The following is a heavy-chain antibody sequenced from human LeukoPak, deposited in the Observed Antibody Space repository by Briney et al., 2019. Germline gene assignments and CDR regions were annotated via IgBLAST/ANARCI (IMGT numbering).Heavy chain of an antibody. V-gene: IGHV3-74*01. D-gene: IGHD3-10*01. CDR1: GLTFSKYY. CDR3: VNMVSDSGVEGK. J-gene: IGHJ4*02. Sequence: GGSLRLSCAASGLTFSKYYMHWVRQAPGKGPVWISYINGDGSHTTYADSVKGRFTISRDNAINTVYLQMNSLRDEDTAIYYCVNMVSDSGVEGKWGQGTLVTVSS. CDR2: INGDGSHT.